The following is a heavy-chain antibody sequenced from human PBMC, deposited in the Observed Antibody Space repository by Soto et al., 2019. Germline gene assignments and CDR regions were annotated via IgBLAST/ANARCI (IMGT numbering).Heavy chain of an antibody. Sequence: QVQLVQSGAEVKKPGALVKVSCKASGYTFTSYDINWVRQATGQGLEWMGWMNPNSGNTVYAQKFQPRVTLTRNTSISTAYMELSSLRSEDTAVYYCAREKSAWFDPWGQGTLVTVSS. V-gene: IGHV1-8*01. J-gene: IGHJ5*02. D-gene: IGHD3-3*01. CDR2: MNPNSGNT. CDR3: AREKSAWFDP. CDR1: GYTFTSYD.